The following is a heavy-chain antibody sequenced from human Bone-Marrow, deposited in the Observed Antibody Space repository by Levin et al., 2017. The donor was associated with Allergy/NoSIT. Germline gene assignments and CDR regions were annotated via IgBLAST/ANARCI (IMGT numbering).Heavy chain of an antibody. V-gene: IGHV4-39*01. D-gene: IGHD3-10*01. CDR3: VSGDSAMVRAFDP. CDR1: GASLSSSDYF. CDR2: IYYSGRI. Sequence: SETLSLNCSVSGASLSSSDYFWGWIRQPPGKGLEWIGTIYYSGRIRYNPSLESRVTISEDTSKNQFSLSLSSVTAADTAVYYCVSGDSAMVRAFDPWGQGTLVSVSS. J-gene: IGHJ5*02.